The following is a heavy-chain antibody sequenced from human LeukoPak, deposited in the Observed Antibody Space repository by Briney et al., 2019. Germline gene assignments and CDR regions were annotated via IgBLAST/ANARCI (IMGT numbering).Heavy chain of an antibody. Sequence: GESLRISCKGSGYSFTGYWISWVRQMSGKGLEWMGRIDPSDSYTNYSPSFQGHVTISVDKSISTAYLQWSSLKASDTAMYYCARRGAFGNDGSSSEWFDPWGQGTLVTVSS. CDR2: IDPSDSYT. CDR3: ARRGAFGNDGSSSEWFDP. CDR1: GYSFTGYW. D-gene: IGHD6-6*01. J-gene: IGHJ5*02. V-gene: IGHV5-10-1*01.